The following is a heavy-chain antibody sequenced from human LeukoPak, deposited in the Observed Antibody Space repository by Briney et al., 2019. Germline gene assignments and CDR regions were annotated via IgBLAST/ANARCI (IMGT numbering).Heavy chain of an antibody. CDR2: ISGSGGST. V-gene: IGHV3-23*01. CDR3: AKGGPYCSGGSCYSDY. J-gene: IGHJ4*02. CDR1: GFTFSSYA. D-gene: IGHD2-15*01. Sequence: GGSLRLSCAASGFTFSSYAMSWVRQAPGKGLEWVSAISGSGGSTYYADSVKGRFTISRDNSKNTLYLQMNSQRAEDTAVYYCAKGGPYCSGGSCYSDYWGQGTLVTVSS.